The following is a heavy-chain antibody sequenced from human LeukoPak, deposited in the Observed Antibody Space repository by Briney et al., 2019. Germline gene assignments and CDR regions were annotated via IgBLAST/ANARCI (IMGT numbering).Heavy chain of an antibody. CDR2: ISGSGSST. Sequence: PGGSLRLSCAASGVTFSSYAMSWVRQAPGKGLEWVSAISGSGSSTYYADSVKGRFTISRDNSKNTLYLQMNSLRAEDTAVYYCAKDDYFDSSGYVYGMDVWGQGTTVTVSS. J-gene: IGHJ6*02. D-gene: IGHD3-22*01. V-gene: IGHV3-23*01. CDR3: AKDDYFDSSGYVYGMDV. CDR1: GVTFSSYA.